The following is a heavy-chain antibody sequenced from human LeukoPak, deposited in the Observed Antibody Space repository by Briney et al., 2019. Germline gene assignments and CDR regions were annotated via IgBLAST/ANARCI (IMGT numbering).Heavy chain of an antibody. Sequence: GRSLRLSCAASGFTFSSYAMHWVRQAPGKGLEWVAVISYDGSNKYYADSVKGRFTISRDNSKNTLYLQMNSLRAEDTAVYYCARGEVRYCSSTSCPNFDYWGQGTLVTVSS. J-gene: IGHJ4*02. CDR2: ISYDGSNK. CDR1: GFTFSSYA. D-gene: IGHD2-2*01. V-gene: IGHV3-30-3*01. CDR3: ARGEVRYCSSTSCPNFDY.